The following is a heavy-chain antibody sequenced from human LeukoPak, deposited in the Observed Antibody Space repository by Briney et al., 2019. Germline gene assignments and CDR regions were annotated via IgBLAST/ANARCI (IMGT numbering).Heavy chain of an antibody. D-gene: IGHD5-18*01. Sequence: SVKVSCKASGYTFTGYYMHWVRQAPGQGLEWMGGITPIFGTANYAQKFQGRVTITADESTSTAYMELSSLRSEDTAVYYCARVDTAMVTIGGFDYWGQGTLVTVSS. CDR2: ITPIFGTA. CDR3: ARVDTAMVTIGGFDY. V-gene: IGHV1-69*13. J-gene: IGHJ4*02. CDR1: GYTFTGYY.